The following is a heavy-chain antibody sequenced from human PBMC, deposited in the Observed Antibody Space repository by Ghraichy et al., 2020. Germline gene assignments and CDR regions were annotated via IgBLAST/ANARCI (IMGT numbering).Heavy chain of an antibody. V-gene: IGHV6-1*01. J-gene: IGHJ4*02. CDR2: TYCRSKCYN. D-gene: IGHD6-19*01. Sequence: SCVISGDSVSSDSAAWNWIRQSPSRGLQWLGRTYCRSKCYNDYAVSVRSRVTIIPETSKNQFSLQLNSVTPEDTAVYFCAREVAVAGTLDSWGQGTLVTVSS. CDR3: AREVAVAGTLDS. CDR1: GDSVSSDSAA.